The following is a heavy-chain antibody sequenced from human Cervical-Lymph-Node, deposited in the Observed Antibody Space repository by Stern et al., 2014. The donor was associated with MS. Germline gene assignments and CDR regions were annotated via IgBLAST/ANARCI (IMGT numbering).Heavy chain of an antibody. CDR2: IYTSGST. J-gene: IGHJ6*02. Sequence: QVQLVQYGPGLVKPSQTLSLTCTVSGGSISSGSYYWSWIRQPAGKGLEWIGRIYTSGSTNYNPYLKSRVTISVDPPKYQFPLKLSSVTAADTAVYYCARDCRLRYFDNYGMDVWGQGTTVTVSS. V-gene: IGHV4-61*02. CDR1: GGSISSGSYY. CDR3: ARDCRLRYFDNYGMDV. D-gene: IGHD3-9*01.